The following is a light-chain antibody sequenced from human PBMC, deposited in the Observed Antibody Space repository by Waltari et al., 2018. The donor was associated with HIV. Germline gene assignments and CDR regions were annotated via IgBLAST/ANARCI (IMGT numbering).Light chain of an antibody. V-gene: IGLV6-57*01. Sequence: NFMLTQPHSVSESPGKMVTISCTRSSGSIASNYVQWYQQRPGSSPTTVISEDNQRPSGVPDRFSGSIDSSSNSASLTISGLKTEDEADYYCQSYDSSNPVVFGGGTKLTVL. CDR3: QSYDSSNPVV. J-gene: IGLJ2*01. CDR2: EDN. CDR1: SGSIASNY.